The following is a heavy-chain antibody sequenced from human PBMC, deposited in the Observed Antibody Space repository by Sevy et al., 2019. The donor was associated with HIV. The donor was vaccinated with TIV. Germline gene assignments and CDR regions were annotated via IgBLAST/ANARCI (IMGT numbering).Heavy chain of an antibody. Sequence: GGSLRLSCAASAFTFSSYGRHWVRQAPGKGLEWVAVIWYDGSNKYYADSVKGRFTISRDNSKNTLYLQMNSLRAEDTAVYYCARDGLRFSPDTFEDYWGQGTLVTVSS. D-gene: IGHD5-12*01. CDR2: IWYDGSNK. CDR1: AFTFSSYG. J-gene: IGHJ4*02. CDR3: ARDGLRFSPDTFEDY. V-gene: IGHV3-33*01.